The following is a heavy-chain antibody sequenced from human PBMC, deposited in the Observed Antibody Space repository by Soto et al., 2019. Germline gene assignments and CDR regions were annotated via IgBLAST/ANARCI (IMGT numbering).Heavy chain of an antibody. Sequence: SGPTLVNPTQTLTLTCTFSGFSLSTRGMRVSWIRQPPGKALEWLGRIDWGDYKAYSTSLKTRLTISQDTSKNQAVLKMTNMDPVDTATYYCARETPNYYFGMDVRGQGTTVTSP. V-gene: IGHV2-70*04. CDR1: GFSLSTRGMR. CDR2: IDWGDYK. J-gene: IGHJ6*02. CDR3: ARETPNYYFGMDV.